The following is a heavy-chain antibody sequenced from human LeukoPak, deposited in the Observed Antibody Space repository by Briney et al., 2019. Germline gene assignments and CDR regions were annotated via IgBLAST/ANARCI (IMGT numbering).Heavy chain of an antibody. D-gene: IGHD6-19*01. CDR3: ARGKYSSGWFDY. V-gene: IGHV3-74*01. Sequence: PGGSLRLSCAASGFTFSRYWMHWVRQAPGKGLVWVSRFNSDGSSTSYADSVKGRFTISRDNAKNSLYLQMNSLRAEDTAVYYCARGKYSSGWFDYWGQGTLVTVSS. CDR1: GFTFSRYW. J-gene: IGHJ4*02. CDR2: FNSDGSST.